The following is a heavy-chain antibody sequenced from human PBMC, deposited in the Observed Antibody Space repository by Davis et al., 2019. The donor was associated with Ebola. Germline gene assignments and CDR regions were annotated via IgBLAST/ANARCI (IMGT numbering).Heavy chain of an antibody. J-gene: IGHJ4*02. CDR1: GFTFSSYS. CDR3: ARDFNRDYYDTSAYFDY. D-gene: IGHD3-22*01. V-gene: IGHV3-48*02. Sequence: PGGSLRLSCAASGFTFSSYSMNWVRQAPGKGLEWVSYISTSSTTIHYADSVKGRFTISRDNAKNSLFLQINSLGDEDTAVYYCARDFNRDYYDTSAYFDYWGQGTLVTVSS. CDR2: ISTSSTTI.